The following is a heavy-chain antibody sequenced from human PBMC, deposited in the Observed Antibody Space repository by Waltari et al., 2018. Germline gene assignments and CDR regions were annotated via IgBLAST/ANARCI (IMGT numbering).Heavy chain of an antibody. CDR3: ATDGVVVAATLLFDY. V-gene: IGHV1-69-2*01. D-gene: IGHD2-15*01. Sequence: EVQLVQSGAEVKKPGATVKISCKASGYTFTDYYMHWVQQAPGKGREWMGRVDPEEGETIDAEKFQGRVTITADTSTDTAYMELSSLRSEDTAVYYCATDGVVVAATLLFDYWGQGTLVTVSS. J-gene: IGHJ4*02. CDR2: VDPEEGET. CDR1: GYTFTDYY.